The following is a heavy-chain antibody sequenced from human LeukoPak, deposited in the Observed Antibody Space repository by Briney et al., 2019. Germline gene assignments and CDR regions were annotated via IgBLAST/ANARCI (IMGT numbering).Heavy chain of an antibody. V-gene: IGHV4-59*08. CDR1: GGSISSYY. CDR2: IYYSGST. CDR3: ARGQRRLQDY. Sequence: KASETLSLTCTVSGGSISSYYWSWIRQPPGKGLEWIGYIYYSGSTNYNPSLKSRVTISVDTSKNQFSLMLSSATATDTAVYYCARGQRRLQDYWGQGTLVTVSS. J-gene: IGHJ4*02.